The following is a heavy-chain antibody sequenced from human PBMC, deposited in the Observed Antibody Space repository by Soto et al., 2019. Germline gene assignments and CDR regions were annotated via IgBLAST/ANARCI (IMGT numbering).Heavy chain of an antibody. CDR2: IYYSGST. J-gene: IGHJ3*02. CDR1: GGSISSYY. CDR3: ARYYGSGSYYVNDAFDI. Sequence: SETLSLTCTVSGGSISSYYWSWIRQPPGKGLEWIGYIYYSGSTNYNPSLKSRVTISVDTSKNQFSLKLSSVTAADTAVYYCARYYGSGSYYVNDAFDIWSQGTMVTVSS. D-gene: IGHD3-10*01. V-gene: IGHV4-59*01.